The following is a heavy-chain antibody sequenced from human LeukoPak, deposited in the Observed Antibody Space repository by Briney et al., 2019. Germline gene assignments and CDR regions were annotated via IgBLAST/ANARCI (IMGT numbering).Heavy chain of an antibody. CDR1: GFTFSSYA. V-gene: IGHV3-64*01. CDR2: ISSNGGST. D-gene: IGHD2-2*01. J-gene: IGHJ4*02. Sequence: GGSLRLSCAASGFTFSSYAMHWVRQAPGKGLEYVSAISSNGGSTYYANSVKGRFTISRDNSKNTLYLQMGSLRAEDTAVYYCARDSPVDIVVVPANDYWGQGTLVTVSS. CDR3: ARDSPVDIVVVPANDY.